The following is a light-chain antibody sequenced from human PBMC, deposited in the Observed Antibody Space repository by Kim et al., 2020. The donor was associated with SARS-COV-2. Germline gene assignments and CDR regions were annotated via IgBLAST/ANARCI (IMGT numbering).Light chain of an antibody. CDR2: DAS. J-gene: IGKJ3*01. Sequence: DIQMTQYPSYLSASVGDRVTITCQASQDISNYLNWYQQKPGKAPKLLIYDASNLETGVPSRFSGSGSGTDFTFTISSLQPEDIATYYCQQYDNLPVTFGPGTKVDIK. CDR1: QDISNY. CDR3: QQYDNLPVT. V-gene: IGKV1-33*01.